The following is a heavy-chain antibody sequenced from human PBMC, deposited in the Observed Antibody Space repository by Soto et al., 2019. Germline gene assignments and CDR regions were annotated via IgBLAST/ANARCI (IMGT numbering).Heavy chain of an antibody. J-gene: IGHJ4*02. CDR2: IYYSGST. D-gene: IGHD3-22*01. V-gene: IGHV4-31*03. Sequence: SETLSLTCTVSGGSISSGGYYWSWIRQHPGKGLEWIGYIYYSGSTYYNPSLKSRVTISVDTSKNQFSLKLSSVTAADTAVYYCARGPRRSGYYYYFDYWGQGTLVTVSS. CDR1: GGSISSGGYY. CDR3: ARGPRRSGYYYYFDY.